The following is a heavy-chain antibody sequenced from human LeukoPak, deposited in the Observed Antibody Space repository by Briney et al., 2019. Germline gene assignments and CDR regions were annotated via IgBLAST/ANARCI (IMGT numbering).Heavy chain of an antibody. CDR3: GKAFCSSTSCSFDF. J-gene: IGHJ4*02. V-gene: IGHV3-23*01. CDR1: GSPFGGYA. Sequence: PGGSLRLSCAASGSPFGGYAMTWVRQAPGKGLEWVSSVNGGGDITYYRDSVKGRSTISRDNSKNTLSLRMDSLRAEDTSVYYCGKAFCSSTSCSFDFWGQGILVTVAS. D-gene: IGHD2-2*01. CDR2: VNGGGDIT.